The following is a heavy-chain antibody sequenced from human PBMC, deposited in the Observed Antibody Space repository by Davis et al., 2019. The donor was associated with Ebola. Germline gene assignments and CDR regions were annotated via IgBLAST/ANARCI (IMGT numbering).Heavy chain of an antibody. Sequence: AASVKVSCKASGYTFTSYDINWVRQAPGQGLEWMGIINPSGGSTSYAQKFQGRVTMTRDTSINTAYMELSRLRSDDTAVYYCARGSVVPEYWGQGTLVTVTS. D-gene: IGHD2-21*01. CDR2: INPSGGST. V-gene: IGHV1-46*01. J-gene: IGHJ4*02. CDR1: GYTFTSYD. CDR3: ARGSVVPEY.